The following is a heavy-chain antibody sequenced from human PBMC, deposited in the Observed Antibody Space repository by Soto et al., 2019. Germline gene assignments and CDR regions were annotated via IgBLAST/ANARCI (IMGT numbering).Heavy chain of an antibody. Sequence: GGSLRLSCAASGFTFSSYGMHWVRQAPGKGLEWVAVIWYDGSNKYYADSVKGRFTISRDNSKNTLYLQMNSLRAEDTAVYYCARGRRIAARPYLFDYWGQGTLVTVSS. V-gene: IGHV3-33*01. CDR1: GFTFSSYG. J-gene: IGHJ4*02. CDR2: IWYDGSNK. D-gene: IGHD6-6*01. CDR3: ARGRRIAARPYLFDY.